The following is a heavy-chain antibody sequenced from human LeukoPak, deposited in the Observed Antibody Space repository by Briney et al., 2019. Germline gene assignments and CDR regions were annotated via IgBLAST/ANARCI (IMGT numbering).Heavy chain of an antibody. D-gene: IGHD2-15*01. CDR1: GFTFGSYV. CDR2: ISGDGGT. V-gene: IGHV3-23*01. J-gene: IGHJ4*02. CDR3: ARYCGAASCYSGFDY. Sequence: PGGSLRLSCAASGFTFGSYVMSWVRQAPGKGPEWVSAISGDGGTYYADSVKGRFTISRDNSKNTLYLQMHSLGGEDTALYYCARYCGAASCYSGFDYWGQGTLVTVAS.